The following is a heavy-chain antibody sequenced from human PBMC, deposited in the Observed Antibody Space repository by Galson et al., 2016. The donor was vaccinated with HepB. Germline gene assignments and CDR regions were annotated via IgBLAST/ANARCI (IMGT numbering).Heavy chain of an antibody. J-gene: IGHJ4*02. V-gene: IGHV3-48*03. CDR1: GFTFTAYE. CDR2: ISSYGSTI. CDR3: ARVRWLEPLDY. D-gene: IGHD6-19*01. Sequence: SCAASGFTFTAYEMTWVRQAPGKGLEWISYISSYGSTIYYADSVKGRFTIPRDNAENSLYLQMNSLRAEDTAVYYCARVRWLEPLDYWGQGTLVTVSS.